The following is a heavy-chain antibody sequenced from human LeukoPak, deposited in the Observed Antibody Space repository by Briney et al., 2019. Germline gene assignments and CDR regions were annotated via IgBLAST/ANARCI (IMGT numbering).Heavy chain of an antibody. CDR3: ARGGPINDYGDYSDAFDI. V-gene: IGHV1-46*01. J-gene: IGHJ3*02. D-gene: IGHD4-17*01. CDR2: INPSGGST. CDR1: GYTFTSYY. Sequence: ASVKVSFKASGYTFTSYYMHWVRQAPGQGLEWMGIINPSGGSTSYAQKFQGRVTMTRDTSTSTVYMELSSLRSEDTAVYYCARGGPINDYGDYSDAFDIWGQGTMVTVSS.